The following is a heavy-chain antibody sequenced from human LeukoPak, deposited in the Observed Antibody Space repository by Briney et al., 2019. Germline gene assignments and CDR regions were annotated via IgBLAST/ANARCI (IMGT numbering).Heavy chain of an antibody. CDR2: IYTSGST. V-gene: IGHV4-4*07. CDR1: GGSISSYY. Sequence: SETLSLTCTVSGGSISSYYWSWIRQPAGKGLEWIGRIYTSGSTNYNPSLKSRVTMSVDTSKNQFSVKLSSVTAADTAVYYCARVYLVPAAMLPNYYYYYYMDVWGKGTTVTISS. CDR3: ARVYLVPAAMLPNYYYYYYMDV. J-gene: IGHJ6*03. D-gene: IGHD2-2*01.